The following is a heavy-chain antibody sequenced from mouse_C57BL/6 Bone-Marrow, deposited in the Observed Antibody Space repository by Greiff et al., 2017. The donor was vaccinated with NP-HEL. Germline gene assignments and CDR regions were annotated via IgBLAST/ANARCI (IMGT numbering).Heavy chain of an antibody. Sequence: EVQRVESGGGLVKPGGSLKLSCAASGFTFSDYGMHWVRQAPEKGLEWVAYISSGSSTIYYADTVKGRFTISRDNAKNTLFLQMTRLRSEDTAMYYCARDFYGNADYWGQGTTLTVSS. J-gene: IGHJ2*01. CDR1: GFTFSDYG. CDR2: ISSGSSTI. D-gene: IGHD2-1*01. CDR3: ARDFYGNADY. V-gene: IGHV5-17*01.